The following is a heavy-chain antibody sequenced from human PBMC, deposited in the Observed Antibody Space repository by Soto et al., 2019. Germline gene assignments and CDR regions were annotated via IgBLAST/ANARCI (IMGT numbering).Heavy chain of an antibody. D-gene: IGHD4-17*01. J-gene: IGHJ5*02. Sequence: ASVKVSCKASGFSFSDYFMHWVREAPGQGLEWMGIINPSGDSRNYAQKFQGRVTITRDTSTSTVYMDLSSLRYEDTAVYYCARDNCQNYGTTAAFSWFHPWGQGTPVTVSS. CDR1: GFSFSDYF. CDR2: INPSGDSR. V-gene: IGHV1-46*01. CDR3: ARDNCQNYGTTAAFSWFHP.